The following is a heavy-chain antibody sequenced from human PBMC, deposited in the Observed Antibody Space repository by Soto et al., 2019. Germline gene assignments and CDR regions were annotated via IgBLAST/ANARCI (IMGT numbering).Heavy chain of an antibody. D-gene: IGHD3-22*01. CDR2: IGTYDGDT. CDR3: ARDLTKWLSSSMDV. V-gene: IGHV1-18*01. Sequence: GASVKVSCKASGYIFTSCGISWVRQAPGQGLEWMGWIGTYDGDTNYAQKLQGRVTMTTDTSTSTAYMELRSLRSDDTAVYYCARDLTKWLSSSMDVWGQGTTVTVSS. CDR1: GYIFTSCG. J-gene: IGHJ6*02.